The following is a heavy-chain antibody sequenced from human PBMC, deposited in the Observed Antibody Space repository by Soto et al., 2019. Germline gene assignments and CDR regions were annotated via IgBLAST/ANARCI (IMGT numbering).Heavy chain of an antibody. D-gene: IGHD3-10*01. CDR3: ASRASGTYR. Sequence: EVQLVESGGGLVQPGGSLRLSCAASGFTVSSNYMTWVRHAPGKGLEWVSNIYSGGTTSYADSVKGRFTISRDNSKNTLFLQMNSLRDDDTAVYYCASRASGTYRWGQGTLVTVSS. J-gene: IGHJ4*02. CDR2: IYSGGTT. CDR1: GFTVSSNY. V-gene: IGHV3-66*01.